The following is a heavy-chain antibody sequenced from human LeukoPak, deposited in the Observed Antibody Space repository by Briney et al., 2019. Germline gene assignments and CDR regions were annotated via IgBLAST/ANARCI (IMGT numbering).Heavy chain of an antibody. CDR2: VNRDGSET. CDR1: GFTLSNHW. J-gene: IGHJ4*02. V-gene: IGHV3-7*01. CDR3: ASPPPRSRSPPIDY. D-gene: IGHD2-15*01. Sequence: PGGSLRLSCAASGFTLSNHWMTWVRQVPGRGPEWVANVNRDGSETYYLCSVKGRFTISRDNAKNSLYLQMNSLRAEDTAVYYCASPPPRSRSPPIDYWGQGTLVTVSS.